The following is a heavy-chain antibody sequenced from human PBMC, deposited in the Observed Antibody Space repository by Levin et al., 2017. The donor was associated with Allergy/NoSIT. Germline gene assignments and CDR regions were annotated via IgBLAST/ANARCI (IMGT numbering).Heavy chain of an antibody. CDR1: GFTFSSYG. CDR3: AKKNGTRRSLGPFDY. CDR2: ISYDGSNK. V-gene: IGHV3-30*18. D-gene: IGHD3-16*01. J-gene: IGHJ4*02. Sequence: GGSLRLSCAASGFTFSSYGMHWVRQAPGKGLEWVAVISYDGSNKYYADSVKGRFTISRDNSKNTLYLQMNSLRAEDTAVYYCAKKNGTRRSLGPFDYWGQGTLVTVSS.